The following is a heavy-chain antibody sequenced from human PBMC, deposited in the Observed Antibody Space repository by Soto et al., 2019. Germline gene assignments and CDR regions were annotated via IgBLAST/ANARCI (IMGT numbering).Heavy chain of an antibody. J-gene: IGHJ4*02. D-gene: IGHD4-17*01. V-gene: IGHV4-31*01. CDR3: ARSPEATVTEVPY. Sequence: QVQLQESGPGLVKPSQTLSLTCTVSVGSISSGGYYWSWIRQHPGKGLEWIGYIYYSGSTYYNPSLKSNVTISVDAAKNQFSRTLRTVTAAYTYVYTCARSPEATVTEVPYWGPRPLVTVSS. CDR1: VGSISSGGYY. CDR2: IYYSGST.